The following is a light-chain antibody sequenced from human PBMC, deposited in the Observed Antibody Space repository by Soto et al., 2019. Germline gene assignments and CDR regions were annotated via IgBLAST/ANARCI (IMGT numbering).Light chain of an antibody. V-gene: IGKV3-11*02. J-gene: IGKJ4*01. CDR3: QQGTTWPVS. Sequence: EIVLTQSPDTLSLSPGERATLSCRASQSVAKFLAWYQQKAGQAPRLLIFDASTRATGIPDRFNATGSGRAFTLAFSSLLPLYCAVYYCQQGTTWPVSFGGGTKVELK. CDR1: QSVAKF. CDR2: DAS.